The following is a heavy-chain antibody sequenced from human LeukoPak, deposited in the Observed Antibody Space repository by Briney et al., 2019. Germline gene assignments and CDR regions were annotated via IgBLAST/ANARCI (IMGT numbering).Heavy chain of an antibody. V-gene: IGHV3-66*01. D-gene: IGHD3-16*01. CDR1: GFTVSSNY. J-gene: IGHJ3*02. CDR2: IYSGGST. CDR3: ARDGGGHSNGNDAFDI. Sequence: GGSLRLSCAASGFTVSSNYISWVRQAPGKGLEWVSVIYSGGSTYYADSVKGRFTISRDNSKNTLYLQMNRLRDEDTAVYYCARDGGGHSNGNDAFDIWGQGTMVTVSS.